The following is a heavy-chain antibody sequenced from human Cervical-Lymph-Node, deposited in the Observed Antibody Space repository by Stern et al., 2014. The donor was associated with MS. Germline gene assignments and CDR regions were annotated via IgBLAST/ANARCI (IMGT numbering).Heavy chain of an antibody. CDR3: ARPPMYGDYVDY. CDR1: GFTFGNYA. D-gene: IGHD4-17*01. CDR2: ISNDGHTK. Sequence: VEMVEYGGGVVKAGRSMRIFCEGCGFTFGNYAMHWVRQAPGKGMEWVAFISNDGHTKYYSDSVKGRFTISRDNSRNTLYLQMNSLRTEDTSVYSCARPPMYGDYVDYWGQGTLVTVSS. J-gene: IGHJ4*02. V-gene: IGHV3-30*03.